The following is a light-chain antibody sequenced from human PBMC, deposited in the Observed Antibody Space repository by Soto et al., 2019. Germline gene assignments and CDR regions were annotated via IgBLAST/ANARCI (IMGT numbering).Light chain of an antibody. CDR3: QQYNNWPLT. J-gene: IGKJ4*01. CDR2: GAS. CDR1: QSVSSY. Sequence: IVLTQSPATLSLSPGERATLSCRASQSVSSYLAWYQQKPGQAPRLLIYGASTRATGIPARFSGSVSGTEFTLTITSLQSEDFAVYYCQQYNNWPLTFGGGTK. V-gene: IGKV3-15*01.